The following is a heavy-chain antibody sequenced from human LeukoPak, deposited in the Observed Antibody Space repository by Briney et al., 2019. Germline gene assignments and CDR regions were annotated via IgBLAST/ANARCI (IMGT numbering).Heavy chain of an antibody. Sequence: GGSLRLSCAASAFTFSSYGMHWVRQAPGKGLEWVAVLWYDGSNKYYADSVKGRFTISRDNSKNTLYLQMNSLRAEDTAVYYCAKSGGGPIDYWGQGTLVTVSS. D-gene: IGHD3-10*01. CDR2: LWYDGSNK. V-gene: IGHV3-33*06. J-gene: IGHJ4*02. CDR3: AKSGGGPIDY. CDR1: AFTFSSYG.